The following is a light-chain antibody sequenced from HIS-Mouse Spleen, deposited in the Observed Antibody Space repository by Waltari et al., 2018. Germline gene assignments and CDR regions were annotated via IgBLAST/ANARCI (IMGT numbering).Light chain of an antibody. CDR3: AAWDDSLSGYV. CDR1: CSNLGSNH. Sequence: QSVLTQPPSASGTPGQRVPISCSGSCSNLGSNHVYWYQQPPGTAPKRPIYRNNQRPSGVPDRFSGSKSGTSASLAISGLRSEDEADYYCAAWDDSLSGYVFGTGTKVTVL. V-gene: IGLV1-47*01. CDR2: RNN. J-gene: IGLJ1*01.